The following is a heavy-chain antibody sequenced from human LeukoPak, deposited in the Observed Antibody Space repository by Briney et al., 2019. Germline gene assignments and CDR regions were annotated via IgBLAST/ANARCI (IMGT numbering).Heavy chain of an antibody. CDR1: GGSISSNY. Sequence: SETLSLTCTVSGGSISSNYWSWIRQPPGKGLEWIGYFYYSGSTNYNPSLKSRVTISVDTSKNQFSLKLSSVTAADTAVYYCARDVRRGWELLYYFDYWGQGTLVTVSS. J-gene: IGHJ4*02. CDR3: ARDVRRGWELLYYFDY. CDR2: FYYSGST. D-gene: IGHD1-26*01. V-gene: IGHV4-59*01.